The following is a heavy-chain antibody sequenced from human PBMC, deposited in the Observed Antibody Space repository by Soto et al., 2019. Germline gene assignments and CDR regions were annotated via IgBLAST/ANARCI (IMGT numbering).Heavy chain of an antibody. Sequence: QVQLVESGGGVVQPGTSLRLSCAASGFAFSKHGMHWVRQAPGKGLEWVAVIPHDGRYQYYVDSVKGRFTISRDNSKNTLDLQMNSLRAEDTAVYYCARDDDYDDNGFDCWGQGILVTVSP. D-gene: IGHD4-17*01. CDR1: GFAFSKHG. CDR2: IPHDGRYQ. CDR3: ARDDDYDDNGFDC. V-gene: IGHV3-33*01. J-gene: IGHJ4*02.